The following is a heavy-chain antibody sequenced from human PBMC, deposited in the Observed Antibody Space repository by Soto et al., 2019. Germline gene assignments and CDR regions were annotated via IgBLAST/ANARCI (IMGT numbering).Heavy chain of an antibody. V-gene: IGHV1-2*02. CDR1: GYSFIDYY. D-gene: IGHD3-9*01. CDR3: ARPPGYISDWYYFDL. CDR2: ISPKSGGT. Sequence: ASVKVSCKTSGYSFIDYYMHWVRQAPGQGFEWMGRISPKSGGTNYAQKFEGRVTMTWDTSLNTAYMELSSLISEDTAVYYCARPPGYISDWYYFDLWGQGTLVTVSS. J-gene: IGHJ4*02.